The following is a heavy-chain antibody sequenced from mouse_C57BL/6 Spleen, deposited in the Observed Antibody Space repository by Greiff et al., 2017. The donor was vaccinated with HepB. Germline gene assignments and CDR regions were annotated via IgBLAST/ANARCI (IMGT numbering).Heavy chain of an antibody. CDR3: ARRDYGSSPFDY. CDR2: INPSTGGT. CDR1: GYSFTGYY. Sequence: EVQLQQSGPELVKPGASVKISCKASGYSFTGYYMNWVKQSPEKSLEWIGEINPSTGGTTYNQKFKAKATLTVDKSSSTAYMQLKSLTSEDSAVYYCARRDYGSSPFDYWGQGTTLTVSS. V-gene: IGHV1-42*01. D-gene: IGHD1-1*01. J-gene: IGHJ2*01.